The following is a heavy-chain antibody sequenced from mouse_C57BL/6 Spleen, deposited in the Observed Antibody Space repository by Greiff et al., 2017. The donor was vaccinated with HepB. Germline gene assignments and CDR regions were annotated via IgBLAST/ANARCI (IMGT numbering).Heavy chain of an antibody. Sequence: QVQLQQPGAELVKPGASVKMSCKASGYTFTSYWITWVKQRPGQGLEWIGDIYPGSGSTNYNEKFKSKATLTVDTSSSTAYMQLSSLTSEDSAVYYCARSGNYYGSSYEMAWFAYWGQGTLVTVSA. CDR3: ARSGNYYGSSYEMAWFAY. J-gene: IGHJ3*01. CDR2: IYPGSGST. D-gene: IGHD1-1*01. CDR1: GYTFTSYW. V-gene: IGHV1-55*01.